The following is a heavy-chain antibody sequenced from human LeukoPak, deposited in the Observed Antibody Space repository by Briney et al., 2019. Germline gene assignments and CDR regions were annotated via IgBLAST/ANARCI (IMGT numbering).Heavy chain of an antibody. CDR3: ARRPASRVVRAFDI. Sequence: AASVKVSCKASGYTFTSHYMHWVRQAPGQGLEWMGLINPSGSSTLYAQKFQGRVTMTRDMSTTTDYMELSSLRSEDTAVYYCARRPASRVVRAFDIWGQGTMVTVSS. J-gene: IGHJ3*02. V-gene: IGHV1-46*01. CDR2: INPSGSST. CDR1: GYTFTSHY. D-gene: IGHD3-22*01.